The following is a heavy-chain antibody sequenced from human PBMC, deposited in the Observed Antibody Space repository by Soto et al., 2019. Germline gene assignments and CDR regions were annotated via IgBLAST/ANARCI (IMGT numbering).Heavy chain of an antibody. V-gene: IGHV1-69*13. D-gene: IGHD1-26*01. CDR1: GGTFSSYS. Sequence: ASVKVSCKASGGTFSSYSISWVRQAPGQGLEWMGGIIPIFGTANYAQKFQGRVTITADESTSIAYMELSSLRSEDTAVYYCARDFSFLVGATPNPAHHDVFAIWRQGTMVTASS. J-gene: IGHJ3*02. CDR2: IIPIFGTA. CDR3: ARDFSFLVGATPNPAHHDVFAI.